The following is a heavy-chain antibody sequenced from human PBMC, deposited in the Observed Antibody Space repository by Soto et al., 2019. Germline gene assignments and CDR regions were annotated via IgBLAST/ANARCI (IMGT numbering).Heavy chain of an antibody. CDR1: GFTFSSYS. V-gene: IGHV3-48*01. J-gene: IGHJ6*02. Sequence: PGGSLRLSCAASGFTFSSYSMNWVRQAPGKGLEWVSYINSSSSTIYYADSVKGRFTISRDNAKNSLYLQMNSLRAEDTAVYYCAKDLSWNYAYYYYGMDVWGQGTTVTVSS. CDR2: INSSSSTI. CDR3: AKDLSWNYAYYYYGMDV. D-gene: IGHD1-7*01.